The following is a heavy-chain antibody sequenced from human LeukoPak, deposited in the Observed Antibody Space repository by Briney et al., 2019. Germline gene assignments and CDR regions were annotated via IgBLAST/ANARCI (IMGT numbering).Heavy chain of an antibody. V-gene: IGHV1-8*01. CDR2: MNPNSGNT. Sequence: GASVRVSCKASGYTFSSYDINWVRQATGQGLEWMGWMNPNSGNTGYAQKFQGRLNMTRNTSIDTAYMELSSLRSEDTAVYYCARGLKWELLLEYYFDYWGQGTLVTVSS. D-gene: IGHD1-26*01. CDR1: GYTFSSYD. CDR3: ARGLKWELLLEYYFDY. J-gene: IGHJ4*02.